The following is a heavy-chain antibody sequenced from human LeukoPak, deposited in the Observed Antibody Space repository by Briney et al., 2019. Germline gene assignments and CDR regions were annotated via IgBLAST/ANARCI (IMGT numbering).Heavy chain of an antibody. CDR1: GGSISSYY. D-gene: IGHD6-25*01. V-gene: IGHV4-59*01. CDR2: IYYSGST. Sequence: SETLSLTCTVSGGSISSYYWSWIRQPPGKGLEWIGYIYYSGSTNYNPSLKSRVTISVDTSKNQFSLKLSSVTAADTAVYYCERYPASYYYYYMDVWGKGTTVTVSS. J-gene: IGHJ6*03. CDR3: ERYPASYYYYYMDV.